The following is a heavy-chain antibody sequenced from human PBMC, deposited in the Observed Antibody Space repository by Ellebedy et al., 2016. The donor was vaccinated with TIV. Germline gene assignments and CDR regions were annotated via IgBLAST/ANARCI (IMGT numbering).Heavy chain of an antibody. CDR1: GFTFSTYG. V-gene: IGHV3-30*18. CDR2: ISYDASRK. J-gene: IGHJ6*02. Sequence: GGSLRLSCAASGFTFSTYGMHWVRQAPGKGLEWVAAISYDASRKTYADSMKGRFTISRDNSRDTLYLQINGLRTEDTAVYYCAKDGSGWSPYYGIDVWGQGTTVTVSS. CDR3: AKDGSGWSPYYGIDV. D-gene: IGHD6-19*01.